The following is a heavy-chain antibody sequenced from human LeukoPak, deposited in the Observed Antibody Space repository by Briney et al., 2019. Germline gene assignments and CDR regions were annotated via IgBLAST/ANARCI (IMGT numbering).Heavy chain of an antibody. Sequence: QPGRSLRLSCEASGFTFSSYGMQWVRQAPGKGLEWVAVISYDESNKYYGDSVKGRFTISRDNSKNTLYLQMNSLRAEDTAVYYCARDNAAAGTFDYWGQGTLVTVSS. CDR1: GFTFSSYG. V-gene: IGHV3-30*03. J-gene: IGHJ4*02. CDR2: ISYDESNK. D-gene: IGHD6-13*01. CDR3: ARDNAAAGTFDY.